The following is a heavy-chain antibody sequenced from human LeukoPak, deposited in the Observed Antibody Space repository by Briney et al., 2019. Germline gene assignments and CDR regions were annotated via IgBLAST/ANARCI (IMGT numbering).Heavy chain of an antibody. CDR2: IRHDEANH. V-gene: IGHV3-30*02. D-gene: IGHD6-6*01. CDR1: GFTLTSFA. Sequence: GGSLRLSCAVSGFTLTSFAMHWVRQAPGKGLEWVALIRHDEANHYYADSVQGRFTISRDTSKNTLYLKMNNLRVEDTAVYYCAKEYTPSSPLGEFASWGQGALVTVSS. J-gene: IGHJ4*02. CDR3: AKEYTPSSPLGEFAS.